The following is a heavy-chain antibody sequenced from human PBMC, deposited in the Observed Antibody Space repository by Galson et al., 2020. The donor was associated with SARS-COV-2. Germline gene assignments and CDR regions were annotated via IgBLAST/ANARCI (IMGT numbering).Heavy chain of an antibody. D-gene: IGHD3-10*01. CDR1: GFTFSSYG. J-gene: IGHJ3*02. Sequence: TGGSLRLSCAASGFTFSSYGMHWVRQAPGKGLEWVAVISYDGSNKYYADSVKGRFTISRDNSKNTLYLQMNSLRAEDTAVYYCAKGSYYYGSGSPMGDAFDIWGQGTMVTVSS. CDR3: AKGSYYYGSGSPMGDAFDI. V-gene: IGHV3-30*18. CDR2: ISYDGSNK.